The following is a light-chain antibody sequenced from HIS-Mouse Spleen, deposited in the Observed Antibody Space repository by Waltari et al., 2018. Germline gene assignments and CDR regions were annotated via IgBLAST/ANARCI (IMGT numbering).Light chain of an antibody. CDR2: EDS. J-gene: IGLJ2*01. CDR3: YSTDSSGNHRV. CDR1: ALPNKY. Sequence: SYELTQPPSVSVSPGHTARITCPGDALPNKYAYWYQQNAGQAPVLVIDEDSKRPSGIPERFSGSSSGTMATLTISGAQVEDEADYYCYSTDSSGNHRVFGGGTKLTVL. V-gene: IGLV3-10*01.